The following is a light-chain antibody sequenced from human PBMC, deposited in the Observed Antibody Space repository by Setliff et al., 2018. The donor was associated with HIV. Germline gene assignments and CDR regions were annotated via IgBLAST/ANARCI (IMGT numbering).Light chain of an antibody. J-gene: IGLJ3*02. V-gene: IGLV3-21*04. CDR3: QVWDSGNDHVV. CDR2: YDS. CDR1: NIGSKS. Sequence: SYELAQAPSVSVAPGKTATIMCEGNNIGSKSVHWYQQKPGQAPVLVIYYDSDRPSGIPERFSGSNSENTATLTITRVEAGDEGDYYCQVWDSGNDHVVFGGGTKVTVL.